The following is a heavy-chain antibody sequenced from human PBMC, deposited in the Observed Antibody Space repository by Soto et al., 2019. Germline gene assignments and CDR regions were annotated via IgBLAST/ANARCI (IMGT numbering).Heavy chain of an antibody. V-gene: IGHV3-33*01. CDR2: IWYDGSNK. Sequence: VGSLRLSCAASGFTFSSYGMHWVRQAPGKGLEWVAVIWYDGSNKYYADSVKGRFTISRDNSKNTLYLQMNSLRAEDTAVYYCARGLWFGELLSDPNWFDPWGQGTLVTVSS. J-gene: IGHJ5*02. CDR3: ARGLWFGELLSDPNWFDP. CDR1: GFTFSSYG. D-gene: IGHD3-10*01.